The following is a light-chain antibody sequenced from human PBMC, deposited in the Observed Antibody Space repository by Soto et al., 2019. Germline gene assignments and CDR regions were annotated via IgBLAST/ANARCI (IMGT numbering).Light chain of an antibody. J-gene: IGKJ2*01. Sequence: DIQMTQSPSTLSASVGDRVTITCRASQSISTWLAWYQQKSGKAPKLLIYKASSFESGVPSRFSGSGSGTEFTLTNSSLQPDDFATYYRQQYNSYRYTFGQGTKLEIK. CDR1: QSISTW. V-gene: IGKV1-5*03. CDR3: QQYNSYRYT. CDR2: KAS.